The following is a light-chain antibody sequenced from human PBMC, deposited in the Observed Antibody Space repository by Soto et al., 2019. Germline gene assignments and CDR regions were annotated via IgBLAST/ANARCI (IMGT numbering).Light chain of an antibody. V-gene: IGKV2-24*01. Sequence: DIVMTQTPLSSPVTLGQPASISCRSSQSLLHSDGNTYLSWLQQRPGQPPRLLIYQISNRFSGVPDRFSGSGAGTDFTLKISRVEAEDVGVYYCMQAKQFPIPFGQGTRLEVK. CDR2: QIS. CDR1: QSLLHSDGNTY. CDR3: MQAKQFPIP. J-gene: IGKJ5*01.